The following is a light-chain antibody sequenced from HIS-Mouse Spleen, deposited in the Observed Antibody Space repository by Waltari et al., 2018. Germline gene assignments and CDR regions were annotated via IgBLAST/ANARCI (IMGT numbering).Light chain of an antibody. J-gene: IGLJ1*01. CDR2: QDS. CDR1: KLGANS. CDR3: QAWDSSTYV. Sequence: SYELTQPPSVSVSPGQTASITCSGDKLGANSACWYQQKPGQSPVLVIYQDSKRPSGIPERFSGSNSGNTATLTISGTQAMDEADYYCQAWDSSTYVFGTGTKVTVL. V-gene: IGLV3-1*01.